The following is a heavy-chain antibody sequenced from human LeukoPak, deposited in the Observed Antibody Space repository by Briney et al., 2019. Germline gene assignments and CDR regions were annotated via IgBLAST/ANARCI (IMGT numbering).Heavy chain of an antibody. Sequence: GGSLRLSCAASGFTFSSYGMNWVRQAPGKGLEWVSGISGSDGSTYSADSVKGRFTISRDNSKNTLYLQMNSLRAEDTAVYYCARDPGELWGSGFFDYWGQGTLVTVSS. D-gene: IGHD3-10*01. CDR1: GFTFSSYG. J-gene: IGHJ4*02. CDR3: ARDPGELWGSGFFDY. V-gene: IGHV3-23*01. CDR2: ISGSDGST.